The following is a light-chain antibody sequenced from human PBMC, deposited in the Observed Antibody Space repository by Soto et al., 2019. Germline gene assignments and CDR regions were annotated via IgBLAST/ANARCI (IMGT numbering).Light chain of an antibody. J-gene: IGKJ5*01. CDR1: QSVTSTY. CDR2: GAS. V-gene: IGKV3-20*01. CDR3: QQYVSQPLT. Sequence: EIVLTQSPGTLSLSPGERATLSCRASQSVTSTYLGWYQQKHRQAPRLLIYGASSRATGIRARFSGSGSGTDFTLTISRLEPEDFAVYYCQQYVSQPLTFGQGTQLE.